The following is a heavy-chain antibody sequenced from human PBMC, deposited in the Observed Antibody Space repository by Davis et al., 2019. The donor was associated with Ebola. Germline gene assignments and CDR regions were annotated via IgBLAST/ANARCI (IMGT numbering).Heavy chain of an antibody. Sequence: PGGSLRLSCAVSGFTFSSYWMTWVRQAPGKGLEWVANIKQDESEKYYVGSVKGRFTISRDNAKNSLYLQMNSLRAEDTAVYYCAKQEYSGKKISPFYFDYWGQGTLVTVSS. D-gene: IGHD1-26*01. CDR3: AKQEYSGKKISPFYFDY. CDR1: GFTFSSYW. CDR2: IKQDESEK. V-gene: IGHV3-7*03. J-gene: IGHJ4*02.